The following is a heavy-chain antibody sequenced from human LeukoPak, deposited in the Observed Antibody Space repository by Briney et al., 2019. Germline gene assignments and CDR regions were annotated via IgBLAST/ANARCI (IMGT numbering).Heavy chain of an antibody. D-gene: IGHD2-2*01. J-gene: IGHJ3*02. V-gene: IGHV4-4*07. CDR3: ATSSTSYNDAFDI. CDR2: IYTSRST. Sequence: PSETLSLTCTVSGGSISSYYWSWIRQPAGKGLEWIGRIYTSRSTNYNPPLKSRVTISVDTSKNQFSLKLSSVTAADTAVYYCATSSTSYNDAFDIWGQGTMVTVSS. CDR1: GGSISSYY.